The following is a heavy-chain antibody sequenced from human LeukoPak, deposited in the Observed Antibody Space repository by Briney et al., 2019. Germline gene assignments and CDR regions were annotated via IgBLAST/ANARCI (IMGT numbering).Heavy chain of an antibody. CDR2: IKQDGSEK. J-gene: IGHJ4*02. D-gene: IGHD3-16*01. Sequence: GGSLRLSCAASGFTFSSYWMSWVRQAPGKGLEWVANIKQDGSEKYYVDSVKGRFTISRDNAKNSLYLQMNSLRAEDTAVYYCARAYDYVWGSYPAFFDYWGQGTLVTVSS. V-gene: IGHV3-7*01. CDR1: GFTFSSYW. CDR3: ARAYDYVWGSYPAFFDY.